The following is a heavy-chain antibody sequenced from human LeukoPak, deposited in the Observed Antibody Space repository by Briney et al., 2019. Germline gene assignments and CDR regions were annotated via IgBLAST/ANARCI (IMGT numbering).Heavy chain of an antibody. CDR2: ISGSSSTI. J-gene: IGHJ3*02. V-gene: IGHV3-48*01. Sequence: GGSLRLSCAASGFTFSSYSMNWVRQAPGKGLEWVSYISGSSSTIYYADSVKGRFTISRENAKNSLYLQMNSLRAGDTAVYYCARGGLNYDILTGYYSPDAFDIWGQGTMVTVSS. D-gene: IGHD3-9*01. CDR1: GFTFSSYS. CDR3: ARGGLNYDILTGYYSPDAFDI.